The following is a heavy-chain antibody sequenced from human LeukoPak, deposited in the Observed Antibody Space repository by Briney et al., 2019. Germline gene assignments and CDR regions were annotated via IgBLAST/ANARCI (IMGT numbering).Heavy chain of an antibody. J-gene: IGHJ4*02. CDR3: AYGKYYFDY. V-gene: IGHV5-10-1*04. CDR2: IDPSDSYT. D-gene: IGHD3-16*01. Sequence: GESLRISCKGSGYSFTSYWISWVRQMPGKGLEWMGRIDPSDSYTNYSPSFQGQVTISADKSISTAYLQWSSLRASDTAIYFCAYGKYYFDYWGQGTLVTVSS. CDR1: GYSFTSYW.